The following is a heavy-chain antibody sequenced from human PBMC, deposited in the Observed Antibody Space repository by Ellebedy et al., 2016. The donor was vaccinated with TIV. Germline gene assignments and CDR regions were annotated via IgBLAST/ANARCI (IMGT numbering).Heavy chain of an antibody. Sequence: MPSETLSLTCTASGGSMSGDYWSWIRQSPGKGLEWLGEIFHSGGTVYNPSLKNRVTISVDTSKKQISLKLSSVTAADTAVYYCARSSGWDRFDYWGQGTLVTVSS. J-gene: IGHJ4*02. CDR2: IFHSGGT. CDR1: GGSMSGDY. CDR3: ARSSGWDRFDY. V-gene: IGHV4-59*01. D-gene: IGHD6-19*01.